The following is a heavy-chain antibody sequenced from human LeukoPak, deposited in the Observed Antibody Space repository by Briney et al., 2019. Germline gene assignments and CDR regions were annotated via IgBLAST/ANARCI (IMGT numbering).Heavy chain of an antibody. CDR3: ARGGYSYGYSPNWFDP. Sequence: SETLSLTCTVSGGSISSYYWSWIRQPPGKGLEWIGYIYYSGSTNYNPSLKSRVTISVDTSKNQFSLKLSSVTAADTAVYYCARGGYSYGYSPNWFDPWGQGTLVTVSS. J-gene: IGHJ5*02. V-gene: IGHV4-59*01. CDR1: GGSISSYY. D-gene: IGHD5-18*01. CDR2: IYYSGST.